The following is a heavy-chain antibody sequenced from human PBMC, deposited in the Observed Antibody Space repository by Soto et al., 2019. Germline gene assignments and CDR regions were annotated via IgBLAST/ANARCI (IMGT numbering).Heavy chain of an antibody. CDR2: ISGSGGST. Sequence: EVQLLESGGGLVQPGGSLRLSCAASGFTFSSYAMSWVRQAPGKGLEWVSAISGSGGSTYYADSVKGRFTISRDNSKNTLYLQMNGLRAEDTAVYYWAEDRISKSRTLDYWGQGTLVTVSS. CDR3: AEDRISKSRTLDY. J-gene: IGHJ4*02. CDR1: GFTFSSYA. V-gene: IGHV3-23*01. D-gene: IGHD3-3*02.